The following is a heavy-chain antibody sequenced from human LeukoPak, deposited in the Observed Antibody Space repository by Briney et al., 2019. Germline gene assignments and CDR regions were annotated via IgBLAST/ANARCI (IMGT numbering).Heavy chain of an antibody. V-gene: IGHV3-23*01. CDR3: AKGAYSSGWYEFFNY. CDR1: GFTFSNYA. CDR2: ISGTGGAT. J-gene: IGHJ4*02. D-gene: IGHD6-19*01. Sequence: PGGSLRLSCAASGFTFSNYAMTWVRQAPGKGLEWVSAISGTGGATYFADPVQGRFTLSRDNSKNTMCMQMNSLRAEDTAVYYCAKGAYSSGWYEFFNYWGQGTLVTVSS.